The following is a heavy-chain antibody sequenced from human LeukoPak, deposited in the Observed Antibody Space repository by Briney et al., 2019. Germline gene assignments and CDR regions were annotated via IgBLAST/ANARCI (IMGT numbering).Heavy chain of an antibody. Sequence: GESLRISCKGSGYSFTSYWISWVRQMPGKGLEWMGRIDPSDSYTNYSPSFQGHVTISADKSISTAYLQWSSLKASDTAMYYCAIRSGYSHGYLSGPHFDYWGQGTLVTVSS. J-gene: IGHJ4*02. D-gene: IGHD5-18*01. CDR3: AIRSGYSHGYLSGPHFDY. CDR1: GYSFTSYW. CDR2: IDPSDSYT. V-gene: IGHV5-10-1*01.